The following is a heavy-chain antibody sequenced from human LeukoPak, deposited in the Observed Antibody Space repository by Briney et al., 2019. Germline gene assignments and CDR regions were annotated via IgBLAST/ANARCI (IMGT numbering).Heavy chain of an antibody. V-gene: IGHV4-31*03. CDR3: ARGKYQLPEFDY. CDR1: GGSISSGGYY. Sequence: SETLSLTCTVSGGSISSGGYYWSWIRQHPGKGLEWIGYIYYSGNTYYNPSLKSRVTISVDTSKNQFSLKLSSVTAADTAVYYCARGKYQLPEFDYWGQGTLVTVSS. D-gene: IGHD2-2*01. CDR2: IYYSGNT. J-gene: IGHJ4*02.